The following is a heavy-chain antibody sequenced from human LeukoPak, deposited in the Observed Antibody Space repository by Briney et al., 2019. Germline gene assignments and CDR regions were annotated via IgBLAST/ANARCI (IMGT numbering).Heavy chain of an antibody. CDR1: GFSFNMYG. Sequence: GGSLRLSCVGSGFSFNMYGMNWVRQAPGKGLEWVSVIYPDGGAYSADSLKGRFTTSRDNSKNTLYLQMNSLRAEDTALYYCVGGLGAFDIWGQGTMVTVSS. V-gene: IGHV3-53*01. D-gene: IGHD6-19*01. CDR2: IYPDGGA. J-gene: IGHJ3*02. CDR3: VGGLGAFDI.